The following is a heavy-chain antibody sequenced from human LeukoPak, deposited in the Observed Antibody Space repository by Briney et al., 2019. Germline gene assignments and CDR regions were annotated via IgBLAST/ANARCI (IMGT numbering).Heavy chain of an antibody. J-gene: IGHJ6*02. D-gene: IGHD6-13*01. CDR1: GYTFTGYY. Sequence: ASVKVSCKASGYTFTGYYMHWVRQAPGQGLEWMGRINPNSGGTNYAQKFQGRVTMTRDTSISTAYMGLSRLRSDDTAVYYCARVGGAAAGREAYYYYGMDVWGQGTTVTVSS. CDR2: INPNSGGT. CDR3: ARVGGAAAGREAYYYYGMDV. V-gene: IGHV1-2*06.